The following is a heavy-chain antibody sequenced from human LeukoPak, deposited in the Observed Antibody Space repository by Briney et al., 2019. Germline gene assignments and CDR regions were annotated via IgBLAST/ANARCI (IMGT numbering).Heavy chain of an antibody. V-gene: IGHV3-30*18. CDR1: GFTFSSYG. CDR3: AKGSSSFYYYGMDV. D-gene: IGHD6-13*01. Sequence: PGRSLRLSCAASGFTFSSYGMHWVRQALGKGLEWVAVISYDGSNKYYADSVKGRFTISRDNSKNTLYLQMNSLRAEDTAVYYCAKGSSSFYYYGMDVWGQGTTVTVSS. J-gene: IGHJ6*02. CDR2: ISYDGSNK.